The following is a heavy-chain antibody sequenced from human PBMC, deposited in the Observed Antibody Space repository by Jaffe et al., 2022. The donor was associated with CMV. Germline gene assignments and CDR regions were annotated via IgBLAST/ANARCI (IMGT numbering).Heavy chain of an antibody. V-gene: IGHV3-30*18. D-gene: IGHD7-27*01. CDR2: ISYDGSNK. CDR1: GFTFSSYG. J-gene: IGHJ4*02. CDR3: AKDPANWGTWSYFDY. Sequence: QVQLVESGGGVVQPGRSLRLSCAASGFTFSSYGMHWVRQAPGKGLEWVAVISYDGSNKYYADSVKGRFTISRDNSKNTLYLQMNSLRAEDTAVYYCAKDPANWGTWSYFDYWGQGTLVTVSS.